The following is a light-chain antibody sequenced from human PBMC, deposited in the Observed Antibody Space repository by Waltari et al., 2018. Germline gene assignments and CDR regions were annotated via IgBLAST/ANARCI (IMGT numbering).Light chain of an antibody. CDR3: QQYGSSPWT. CDR1: QSVSSSY. J-gene: IGKJ1*01. CDR2: GAS. Sequence: EIVLTQSPGTLSLSPGERATLSCRARQSVSSSYLAWYQQKPGQAPRLLIYGASSRFTGIPDRFSGSGSGTDFTLTISRLEPEDFAVYYCQQYGSSPWTFGQGTKVEIK. V-gene: IGKV3-20*01.